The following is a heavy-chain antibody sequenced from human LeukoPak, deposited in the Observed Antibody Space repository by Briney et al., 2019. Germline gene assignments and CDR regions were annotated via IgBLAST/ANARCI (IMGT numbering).Heavy chain of an antibody. D-gene: IGHD3-22*01. V-gene: IGHV4-59*01. Sequence: PSETLSLTCTVSGGSISSYYWSWLRQPPGKGPEWIGYIYYSGSTNYNPSLKSRVTISVDTSKNQFSLKLSSVTAADTAVYYCARVSYYYDSSGYSSPGYYFDYWGQGTLVTVSS. CDR2: IYYSGST. J-gene: IGHJ4*02. CDR1: GGSISSYY. CDR3: ARVSYYYDSSGYSSPGYYFDY.